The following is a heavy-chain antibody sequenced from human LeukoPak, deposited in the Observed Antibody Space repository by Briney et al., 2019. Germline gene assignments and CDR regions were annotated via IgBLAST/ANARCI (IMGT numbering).Heavy chain of an antibody. CDR3: AKAVKGSGSYYNAPEYYFDY. CDR1: GFTFSSYA. D-gene: IGHD3-10*01. V-gene: IGHV3-23*01. Sequence: GGSLRLSCAASGFTFSSYAMSWVRQAPGEGLEWVSAISGSGGSTYYADSVKGRFTISRDNSKNTLSLPMNSLRAEDTAVYYCAKAVKGSGSYYNAPEYYFDYWGQGTLVTVSS. J-gene: IGHJ4*02. CDR2: ISGSGGST.